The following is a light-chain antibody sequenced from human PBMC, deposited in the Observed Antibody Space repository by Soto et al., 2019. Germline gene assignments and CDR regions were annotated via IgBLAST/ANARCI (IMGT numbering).Light chain of an antibody. CDR1: QSISSW. CDR3: QQYNSSPLT. CDR2: AAS. J-gene: IGKJ4*01. Sequence: DIQMTQSPSTLSASVGDGVTVTCRASQSISSWLAWYQQKPGKAPKLLIYAASTLQSGVPSRFSGSGSGTEFTLTISSLQPDDFATYYCQQYNSSPLTFGGGTKVDIK. V-gene: IGKV1-5*01.